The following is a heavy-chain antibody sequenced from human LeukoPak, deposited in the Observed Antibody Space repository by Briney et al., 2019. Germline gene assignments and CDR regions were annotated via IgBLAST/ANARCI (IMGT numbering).Heavy chain of an antibody. J-gene: IGHJ3*02. CDR2: ISSSGSTI. CDR3: ARDLFPYYYDSSGLNDAFDI. D-gene: IGHD3-22*01. CDR1: GFTFRSYE. Sequence: PGGSLRLSCAASGFTFRSYEMNWVRQAPGKGLEWVSYISSSGSTIYYADSVKGRFTISRDNAKNSLYLQMNSLRAEDTAVHYCARDLFPYYYDSSGLNDAFDIWGQGTMVTVSS. V-gene: IGHV3-48*03.